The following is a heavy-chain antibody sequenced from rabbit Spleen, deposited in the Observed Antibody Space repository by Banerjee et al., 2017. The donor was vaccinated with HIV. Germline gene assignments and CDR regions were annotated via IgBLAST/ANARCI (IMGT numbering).Heavy chain of an antibody. CDR3: ARSDYGDFYFNL. J-gene: IGHJ4*01. Sequence: QSLEESGGDLVKPGGTLTLTCTASGFSFSSSNYMCWVRQAPGKGLECIACIYGGSSASTYYANWAKGRFTISKTSSTTVDLKVTSLTAADTATYFCARSDYGDFYFNLWGPGTLVTVS. CDR1: GFSFSSSNY. V-gene: IGHV1S40*01. CDR2: IYGGSSAST. D-gene: IGHD2-1*01.